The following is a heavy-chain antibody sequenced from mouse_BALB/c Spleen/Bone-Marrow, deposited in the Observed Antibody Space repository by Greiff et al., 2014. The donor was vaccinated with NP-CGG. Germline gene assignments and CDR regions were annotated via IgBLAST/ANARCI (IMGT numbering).Heavy chain of an antibody. Sequence: VQLKQSGAELVKPGASVKLSCTASGFNIKDTYMHWVEQRPEQGLEWIGRIDPANGNTKYDPKFQGKATITADTSSNTAYLQLSSLTSEDTAVYYCARTAPENFDYWGQGTTLTVSS. J-gene: IGHJ2*01. D-gene: IGHD1-2*01. CDR2: IDPANGNT. CDR3: ARTAPENFDY. CDR1: GFNIKDTY. V-gene: IGHV14-3*02.